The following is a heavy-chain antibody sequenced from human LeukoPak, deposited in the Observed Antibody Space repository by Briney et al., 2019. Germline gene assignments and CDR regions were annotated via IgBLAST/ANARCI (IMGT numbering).Heavy chain of an antibody. J-gene: IGHJ4*02. CDR1: GFTFSSYA. CDR2: ISGSGGST. V-gene: IGHV3-23*01. D-gene: IGHD5-24*01. CDR3: ARGYRWLQLSIRCPFDY. Sequence: GGSLRLSCAASGFTFSSYAMSWVRQAPGKGLEWVSAISGSGGSTYYADSVKGRFTISRDNSKNTLYLQMNSLRAEDTAVYYCARGYRWLQLSIRCPFDYWGQGTLVTVSS.